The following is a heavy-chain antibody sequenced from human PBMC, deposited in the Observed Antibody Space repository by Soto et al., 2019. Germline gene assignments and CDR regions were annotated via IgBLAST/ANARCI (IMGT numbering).Heavy chain of an antibody. CDR1: GFTFSSYE. Sequence: PGGSLRPSCAASGFTFSSYEMNWVRQAPGKGLEWVSYISSSGSTIYYADSVKGRFPISRDNAKNSLYLQMNSLRAEDTAVYYCSRDSRNWNMGDWFDPWGQGTLVTVSS. V-gene: IGHV3-48*03. J-gene: IGHJ5*02. CDR2: ISSSGSTI. CDR3: SRDSRNWNMGDWFDP. D-gene: IGHD1-1*01.